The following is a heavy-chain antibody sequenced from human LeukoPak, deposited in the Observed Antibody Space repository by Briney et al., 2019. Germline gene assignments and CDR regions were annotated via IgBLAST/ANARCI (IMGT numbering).Heavy chain of an antibody. CDR3: ARGGGSYGDS. Sequence: PGGSLRLSCAASGFTFSGYWMFWVHHAPGKGLVWVSRIDSDGIIISSADSVKGRFTISRDNAKNTLYLQMNSLRAEDTAVYYCARGGGSYGDSWGQGTLVTVSS. D-gene: IGHD3-16*01. CDR2: IDSDGIII. V-gene: IGHV3-74*01. J-gene: IGHJ4*02. CDR1: GFTFSGYW.